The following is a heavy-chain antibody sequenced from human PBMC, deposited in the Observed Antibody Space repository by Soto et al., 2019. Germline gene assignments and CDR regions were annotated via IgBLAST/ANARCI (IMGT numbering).Heavy chain of an antibody. CDR2: INPNSGGT. CDR3: ARDLKEYDYVWGSYRYFVY. CDR1: GYSFTTYG. Sequence: ASVKVSCKASGYSFTTYGMNWVPQAPGQGLEWMGWINPNSGGTNYAQKFQGRVTMTRDTSISTAYMELSRLRSDDTAVCYCARDLKEYDYVWGSYRYFVYWGQGTLVTVSS. D-gene: IGHD3-16*02. V-gene: IGHV1-2*02. J-gene: IGHJ4*02.